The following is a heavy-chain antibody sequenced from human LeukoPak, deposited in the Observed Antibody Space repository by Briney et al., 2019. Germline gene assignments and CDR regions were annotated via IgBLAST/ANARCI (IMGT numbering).Heavy chain of an antibody. J-gene: IGHJ4*02. CDR2: ISGSGGST. Sequence: GGSLRLSCAASGFAFSSYAMSWVRQAPGKGLEWVSVISGSGGSTYYADSVKGRFTISRDNSKNTLYLRMNSLRAEDTAVYYCAKGELSFDAFYFDYWGQGALVTVSS. CDR3: AKGELSFDAFYFDY. V-gene: IGHV3-23*01. D-gene: IGHD1-7*01. CDR1: GFAFSSYA.